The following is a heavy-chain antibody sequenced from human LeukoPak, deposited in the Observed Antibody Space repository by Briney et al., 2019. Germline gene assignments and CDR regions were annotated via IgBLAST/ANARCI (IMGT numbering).Heavy chain of an antibody. Sequence: SETLSLTCTVSGGSISSYYRSWIRQPPGKGLEWIGYIYYSGSTNYNPSLKSRVTISVDTSKNQFSLKLSSVTAADTAVYYCARATMVRGLYYFDYWGQGTLVTVSS. D-gene: IGHD3-10*01. CDR1: GGSISSYY. V-gene: IGHV4-59*01. J-gene: IGHJ4*02. CDR2: IYYSGST. CDR3: ARATMVRGLYYFDY.